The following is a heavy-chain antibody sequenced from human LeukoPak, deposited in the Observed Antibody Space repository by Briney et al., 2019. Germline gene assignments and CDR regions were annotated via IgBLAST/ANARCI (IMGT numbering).Heavy chain of an antibody. CDR3: ARVRLPVYSSSWYADYYFDY. J-gene: IGHJ4*02. D-gene: IGHD6-13*01. V-gene: IGHV4-4*07. Sequence: SETLSLTRTVSGGSISSYYWSWIRQPAGKGLEWIGRIYTSGSTNYNPSLKSRVTMSVATSKNQFSLKLSSVTAADTAVYYCARVRLPVYSSSWYADYYFDYWGQGTLVTVSS. CDR2: IYTSGST. CDR1: GGSISSYY.